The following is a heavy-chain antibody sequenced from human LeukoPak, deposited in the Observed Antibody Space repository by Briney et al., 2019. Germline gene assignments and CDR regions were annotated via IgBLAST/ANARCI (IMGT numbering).Heavy chain of an antibody. CDR3: GGRKGVPNNWFDP. J-gene: IGHJ5*02. CDR2: IYYSGST. V-gene: IGHV4-61*01. Sequence: SETLSLTCTVSGGSVSSGSYYWSWIRQPPGKGLEWIGYIYYSGSTNYNPSLKSRVTISVDTSKNQFSLKLSSVTAADTAVYYWGGRKGVPNNWFDPWGQGTLVTVSS. CDR1: GGSVSSGSYY. D-gene: IGHD3-16*01.